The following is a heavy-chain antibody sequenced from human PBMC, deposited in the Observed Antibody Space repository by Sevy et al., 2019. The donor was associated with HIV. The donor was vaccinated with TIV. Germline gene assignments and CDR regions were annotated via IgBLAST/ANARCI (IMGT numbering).Heavy chain of an antibody. CDR1: GYTFTDDY. D-gene: IGHD2-2*02. CDR3: ARVVEPAGIDPYYYGVDV. V-gene: IGHV1-2*02. CDR2: INPKSGGT. Sequence: ASLKVSCKASGYTFTDDYIHWVRQAPGQGLEWMGWINPKSGGTNYAQKFHGRVTMTRDTSISTAYMELSRLRSDDTAVYYCARVVEPAGIDPYYYGVDVWGPGATVTVSS. J-gene: IGHJ6*02.